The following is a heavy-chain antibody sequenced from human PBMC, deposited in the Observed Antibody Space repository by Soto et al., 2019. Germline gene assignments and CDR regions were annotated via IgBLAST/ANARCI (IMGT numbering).Heavy chain of an antibody. J-gene: IGHJ4*02. CDR3: AKSAYSSITMVRGVIGYYFDY. CDR2: ISGSGGST. D-gene: IGHD3-10*01. V-gene: IGHV3-23*01. Sequence: EVQLLESGGGLVQPGGSLRLSCAASGFTFSSYAMSWVRQAPGKGLEWVSAISGSGGSTYYADSVKGRFTISRDNPKNTLYLQMNSLRAEDTAVYYCAKSAYSSITMVRGVIGYYFDYWGQGTLVTVSS. CDR1: GFTFSSYA.